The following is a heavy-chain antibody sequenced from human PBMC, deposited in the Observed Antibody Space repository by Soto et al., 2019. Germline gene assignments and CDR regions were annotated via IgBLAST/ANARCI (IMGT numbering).Heavy chain of an antibody. Sequence: EVQLVESGGGLVQPGGSLRLSCAASGFTFSSYSMNWVRQAPGKGLEWVSYISSSSSTIYYADSVKGRFTFSRDNAKNSLYLQMNSLRAEDTAVYYCARDPLATSFDYWGQGTLVTVSS. CDR3: ARDPLATSFDY. CDR2: ISSSSSTI. J-gene: IGHJ4*02. V-gene: IGHV3-48*01. D-gene: IGHD5-12*01. CDR1: GFTFSSYS.